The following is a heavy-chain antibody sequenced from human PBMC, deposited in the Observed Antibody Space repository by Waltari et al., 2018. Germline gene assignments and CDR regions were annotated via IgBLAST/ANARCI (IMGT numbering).Heavy chain of an antibody. CDR2: IYSSGNT. D-gene: IGHD2-2*01. V-gene: IGHV4-39*01. CDR3: VRRRPNTSWRDS. J-gene: IGHJ4*02. Sequence: QLQLRESGSGLVKPSETRSLTCPVTGDAISSGAFYGGWIRQPTGKGLEWIGSIYSSGNTYYNPSLKSRLTISVDTSNNQFSLNLSSVTAADTAVYYCVRRRPNTSWRDSWGQGTLVTVSS. CDR1: GDAISSGAFY.